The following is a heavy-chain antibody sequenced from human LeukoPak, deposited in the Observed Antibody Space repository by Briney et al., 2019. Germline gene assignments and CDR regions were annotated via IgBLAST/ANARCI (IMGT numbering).Heavy chain of an antibody. J-gene: IGHJ4*02. CDR3: ARQRGDYVPYYFDY. V-gene: IGHV4-39*01. CDR1: GGSISSSSYY. Sequence: SETLSLTCTVSGGSISSSSYYWGWIRQPPGKGLEWIGSIYYSGSTYYNPSLKSRVTISVDTSKNQFSLKLSSVTAADTAVYYCARQRGDYVPYYFDYWGQGTLVTVSS. CDR2: IYYSGST. D-gene: IGHD4-17*01.